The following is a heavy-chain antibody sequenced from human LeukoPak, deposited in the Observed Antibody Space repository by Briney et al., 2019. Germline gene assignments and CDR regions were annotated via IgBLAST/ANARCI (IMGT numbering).Heavy chain of an antibody. J-gene: IGHJ4*02. V-gene: IGHV3-30*18. CDR3: AKGREDFDY. CDR1: GFTFSSYG. CDR2: ISYDGSNK. Sequence: GGSLRLSCAASGFTFSSYGMHWVRQAPGKGLEWVPVISYDGSNKYYADSVKGRFTISRDNSKNTLYLQMNSLRAEDTAVYYCAKGREDFDYWGQGTLVTVSS.